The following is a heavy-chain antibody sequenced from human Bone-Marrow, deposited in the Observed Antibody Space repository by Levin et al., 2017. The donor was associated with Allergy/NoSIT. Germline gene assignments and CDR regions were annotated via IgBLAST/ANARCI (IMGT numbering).Heavy chain of an antibody. CDR3: ARARRAGARYDSSAYFYYFDY. Sequence: GESLKISCQASGYTFTTYAINWVRQAPGQGLEWMGWINTNTGNPTYAQGFTGRFVFSLDTSVSTAYLQISSLKAEDTAVYYCARARRAGARYDSSAYFYYFDYWGQGPLVTVSS. CDR1: GYTFTTYA. D-gene: IGHD3-22*01. V-gene: IGHV7-4-1*02. J-gene: IGHJ4*02. CDR2: INTNTGNP.